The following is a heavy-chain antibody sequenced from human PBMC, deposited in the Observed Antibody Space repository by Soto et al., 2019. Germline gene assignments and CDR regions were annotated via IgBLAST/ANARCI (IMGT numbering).Heavy chain of an antibody. J-gene: IGHJ6*02. CDR1: GFTFSSYA. V-gene: IGHV3-23*01. D-gene: IGHD3-3*01. CDR3: AKGVIRYYDFWSGPRADGMDV. CDR2: ISGNGGST. Sequence: GGSLRLSCAASGFTFSSYAMSWVRRAPGKGLEWVSVISGNGGSTYYADSVKGRFTISRDNSKKTLYLQMNSLRAEDTAVYYCAKGVIRYYDFWSGPRADGMDVWGQGTTVTAP.